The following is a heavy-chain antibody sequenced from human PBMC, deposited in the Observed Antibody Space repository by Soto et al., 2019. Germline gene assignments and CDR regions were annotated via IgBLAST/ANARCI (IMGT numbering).Heavy chain of an antibody. CDR1: GYTFTSYY. D-gene: IGHD4-17*01. V-gene: IGHV1-46*01. CDR2: INPSGGST. J-gene: IGHJ4*02. Sequence: ASVKVSCKASGYTFTSYYMHWVRQAPGQGLEWMGIINPSGGSTSYAQKFQGRVTMTRDTSTSTVYMELSSLRSEDTAVYYCARDSATGSRLRCFPRSPPFRGQTPLLTLS. CDR3: ARDSATGSRLRCFPRSPPF.